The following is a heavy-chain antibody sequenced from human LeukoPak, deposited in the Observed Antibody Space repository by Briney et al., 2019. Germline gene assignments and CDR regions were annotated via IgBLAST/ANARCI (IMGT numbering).Heavy chain of an antibody. CDR2: IYYSGST. J-gene: IGHJ6*03. CDR3: ARDNGYYYYMDV. Sequence: SETLSRTCTVSGGSISSYYWSWIRQPPGKGLEWIGYIYYSGSTNYNPSLKSRVTIAVDTSKNQFSLKLSSVTAADTAVYYCARDNGYYYYMDVWGKGTTVTVPS. V-gene: IGHV4-59*01. D-gene: IGHD2-8*01. CDR1: GGSISSYY.